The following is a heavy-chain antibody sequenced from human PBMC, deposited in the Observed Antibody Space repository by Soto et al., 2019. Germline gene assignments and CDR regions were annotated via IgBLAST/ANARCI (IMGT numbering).Heavy chain of an antibody. Sequence: QLQLQESGPGLVKPSETLSLTCTVSGGSIRDDTYYWGWIRQPPGKGLEWIGSIYYSGTSSYNPSLKSRVTMSVATSKKQLSLRLSSVTAADTAVYYCARLHCDSPNCVPLDPWGQGTLVIVSS. V-gene: IGHV4-39*01. J-gene: IGHJ5*02. CDR1: GGSIRDDTYY. CDR3: ARLHCDSPNCVPLDP. CDR2: IYYSGTS. D-gene: IGHD2-2*01.